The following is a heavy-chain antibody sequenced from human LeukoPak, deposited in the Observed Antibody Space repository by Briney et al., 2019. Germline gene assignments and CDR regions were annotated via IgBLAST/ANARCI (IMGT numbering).Heavy chain of an antibody. CDR1: GGSISSGGYS. J-gene: IGHJ4*02. Sequence: SETLSLTCAVSGGSISSGGYSWSWIRQPPGTGLEWIGYIYHSGSTYYNPSLKSRVTISVDRSKNQFSLNLTSATAADTAVYYCARATYDLLTGYYLDSWGQGTLVTVSS. CDR3: ARATYDLLTGYYLDS. CDR2: IYHSGST. D-gene: IGHD3-9*01. V-gene: IGHV4-30-2*01.